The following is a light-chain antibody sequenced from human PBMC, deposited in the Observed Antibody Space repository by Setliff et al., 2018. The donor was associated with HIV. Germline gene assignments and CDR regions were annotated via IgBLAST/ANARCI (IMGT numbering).Light chain of an antibody. CDR1: NSDIGTYNY. CDR3: SSYTTSTTYV. Sequence: QSVLAQPASVSGSPGQSMTISCTGTNSDIGTYNYVSWYQQHPGKAPKLMIYDVSNRPSGISNRFSGSKSGNAASLTISGLQAEDEADYFCSSYTTSTTYVFGTGTKV. CDR2: DVS. J-gene: IGLJ1*01. V-gene: IGLV2-14*03.